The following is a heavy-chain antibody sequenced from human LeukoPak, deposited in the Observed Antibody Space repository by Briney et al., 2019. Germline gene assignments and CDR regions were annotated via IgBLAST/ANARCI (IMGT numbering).Heavy chain of an antibody. CDR3: ARVLGYYDGSGYTSHFDY. J-gene: IGHJ4*02. V-gene: IGHV3-48*04. CDR1: GFTFDDYA. D-gene: IGHD3-22*01. CDR2: IRSSSSTV. Sequence: GGSLRLSCAASGFTFDDYAMHWVRQAPGKGLEWVSYIRSSSSTVYYADSVKGRFTISRDNAKNSLYLQMDSLRAEDTAVYYCARVLGYYDGSGYTSHFDYWGQGTLVTVSS.